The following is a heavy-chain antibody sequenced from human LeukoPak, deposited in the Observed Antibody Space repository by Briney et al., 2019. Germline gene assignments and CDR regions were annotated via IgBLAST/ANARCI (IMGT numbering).Heavy chain of an antibody. CDR3: ARDSSGYSSGWYPDY. V-gene: IGHV1-69*13. Sequence: ASVKVSCKASGGTFSSYAISWVRQAPGQGLEWMGGIIPIFGTANYAQKFQGRVTITADESTSTAYMELSSLRSDDTAVYYCARDSSGYSSGWYPDYWGQGTLVTVSS. J-gene: IGHJ4*02. D-gene: IGHD6-19*01. CDR1: GGTFSSYA. CDR2: IIPIFGTA.